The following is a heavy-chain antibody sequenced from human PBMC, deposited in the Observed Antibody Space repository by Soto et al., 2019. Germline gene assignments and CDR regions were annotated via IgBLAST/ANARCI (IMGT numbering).Heavy chain of an antibody. CDR3: AKDPGIVGAKNYYYYGMDV. CDR1: GFTFSSYG. D-gene: IGHD1-26*01. CDR2: ISYDGSNK. V-gene: IGHV3-30*18. Sequence: GGSLRLSCAASGFTFSSYGMHWVRQAPGKGLEWVAVISYDGSNKYYADSVKGRFTISRDNSKNTLYLQMNSLRAEDTAVYYCAKDPGIVGAKNYYYYGMDVWGQGTTVTVSS. J-gene: IGHJ6*02.